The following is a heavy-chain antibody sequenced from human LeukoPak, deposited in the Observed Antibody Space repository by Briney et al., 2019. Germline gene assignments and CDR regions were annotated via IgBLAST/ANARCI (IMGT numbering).Heavy chain of an antibody. CDR1: GFTFSSYS. CDR2: ISSSSSYI. D-gene: IGHD6-13*01. CDR3: ASYSSSWDSIGY. Sequence: GRPLRLSCAASGFTFSSYSMNWVRQAPGKGLEWVSSISSSSSYIYYADSVKARFTISRDNAKNSLYLQMNSLRAEDTAVYYCASYSSSWDSIGYWGQGTLVTVSS. V-gene: IGHV3-21*01. J-gene: IGHJ4*02.